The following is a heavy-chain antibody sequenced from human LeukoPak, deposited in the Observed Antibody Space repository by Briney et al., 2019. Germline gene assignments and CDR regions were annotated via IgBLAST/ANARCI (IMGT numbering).Heavy chain of an antibody. CDR1: GFTFSSFG. J-gene: IGHJ4*02. CDR3: ARGGRTGELLWALDY. D-gene: IGHD1-26*01. V-gene: IGHV3-30*03. Sequence: GGSLRLSCAASGFTFSSFGMHWVRQSPGKGLEWVAVISYDGSNKYYADSEKGRFTICRDNSKNTLYLQMNSLRAEDTAVYYCARGGRTGELLWALDYWGQGTLVTVSS. CDR2: ISYDGSNK.